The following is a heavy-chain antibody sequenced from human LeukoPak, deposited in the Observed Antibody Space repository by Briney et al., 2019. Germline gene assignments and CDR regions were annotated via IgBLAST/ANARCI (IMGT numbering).Heavy chain of an antibody. CDR3: AKGKTGTTVTTGRYFDY. CDR1: GFTFSSYG. Sequence: GGSLRLSCAASGFTFSSYGMHWVRQAPGKGLEWVAVMSYDGSNKYYADSVKGRFTISRDNSKNTLYLQMNSLRAEDTAVYYCAKGKTGTTVTTGRYFDYWGQGTLVTVSS. V-gene: IGHV3-30*18. J-gene: IGHJ4*02. CDR2: MSYDGSNK. D-gene: IGHD4-17*01.